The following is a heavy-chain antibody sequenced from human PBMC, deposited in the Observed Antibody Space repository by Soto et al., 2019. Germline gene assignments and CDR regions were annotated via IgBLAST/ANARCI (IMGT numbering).Heavy chain of an antibody. V-gene: IGHV3-33*01. CDR1: AFTFSSYG. CDR2: IWYDGSNK. Sequence: GGCLRLSCAVSAFTFSSYGMHWVRQAPSKGLEWVAVIWYDGSNKYYADSVKGRFTISRDNSKNTLYLQMNSLRAEDTAVYYCARDSDYYDSSGSANGAFDIWGQGTMVTVSS. D-gene: IGHD3-22*01. CDR3: ARDSDYYDSSGSANGAFDI. J-gene: IGHJ3*02.